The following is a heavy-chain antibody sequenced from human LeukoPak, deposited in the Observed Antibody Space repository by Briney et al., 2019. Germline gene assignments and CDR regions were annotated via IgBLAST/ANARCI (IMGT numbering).Heavy chain of an antibody. J-gene: IGHJ4*02. D-gene: IGHD1-20*01. CDR3: ARGEYNWIY. Sequence: ASVKVSCKASGGTFSSYAISWVRQAPGQGLEWMGGIIPIFGTANYAQKFQGRVTITADESTSTAYMELSSLRSDDTAVYYCARGEYNWIYWGQGTLVTVSS. V-gene: IGHV1-69*01. CDR1: GGTFSSYA. CDR2: IIPIFGTA.